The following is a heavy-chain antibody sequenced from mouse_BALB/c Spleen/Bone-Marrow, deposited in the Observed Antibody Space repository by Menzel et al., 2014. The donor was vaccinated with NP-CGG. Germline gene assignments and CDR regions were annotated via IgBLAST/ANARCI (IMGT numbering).Heavy chain of an antibody. V-gene: IGHV1-69*01. D-gene: IGHD2-14*01. CDR3: ARSDYRYDPLAN. CDR2: IDTSDSYI. Sequence: VRLQQSGAELVMPGASVKMSCKASGYTFTDYWMHWVKQRPGQGLEWIGAIDTSDSYISYNQKFKGKATLTVDESSSTAYMQFSSLTSEDSAVYHCARSDYRYDPLANWGQGTLVTVSA. J-gene: IGHJ3*01. CDR1: GYTFTDYW.